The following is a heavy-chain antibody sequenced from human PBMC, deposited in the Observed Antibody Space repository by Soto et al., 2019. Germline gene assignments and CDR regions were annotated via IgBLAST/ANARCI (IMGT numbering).Heavy chain of an antibody. J-gene: IGHJ5*02. V-gene: IGHV4-4*02. CDR3: PTLPPRIDLRLLPIPT. CDR1: GASVSSTNW. D-gene: IGHD3-9*01. Sequence: QVQLRQSGPGLVKPSGTLSLTCGVSGASVSSTNWWTWVRQSPGKGLEWIGEIYHTGSTSYNPSRGDPPTISVNQSNNRFSLNMRYVPGADPAVYYCPTLPPRIDLRLLPIPTWGQRTLVTVSS. CDR2: IYHTGST.